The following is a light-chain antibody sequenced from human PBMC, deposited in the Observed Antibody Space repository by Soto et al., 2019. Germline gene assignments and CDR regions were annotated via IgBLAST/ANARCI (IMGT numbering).Light chain of an antibody. V-gene: IGKV1-39*01. CDR1: HDISNF. Sequence: DIQMTQSPSSLSASVGDTVTITCQATHDISNFLNWYQQRPGKAPRLLIYDAYNLQTGVQSRFSGSGSGTDFTLTIRSLQPEDFATYYCKQSYSTSITFGQGTRLEIK. CDR3: KQSYSTSIT. CDR2: DAY. J-gene: IGKJ5*01.